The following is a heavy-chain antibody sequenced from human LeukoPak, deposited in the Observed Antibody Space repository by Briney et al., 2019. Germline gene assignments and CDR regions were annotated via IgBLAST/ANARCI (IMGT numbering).Heavy chain of an antibody. CDR1: GFAVSSSNY. CDR2: IYGAGST. CDR3: ARGTWDY. Sequence: PGGSLRLSCAASGFAVSSSNYMIRVRQAPGKGLEWVSVIYGAGSTFYADPVKGRFTISRDNAKNTLYLQMNSLRAEDTAVYYCARGTWDYWGQGTLVTVSS. V-gene: IGHV3-53*01. J-gene: IGHJ4*02.